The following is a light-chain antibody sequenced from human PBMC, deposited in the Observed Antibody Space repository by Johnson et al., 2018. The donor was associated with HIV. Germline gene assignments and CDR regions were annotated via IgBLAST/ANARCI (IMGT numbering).Light chain of an antibody. J-gene: IGLJ1*01. V-gene: IGLV1-51*01. Sequence: QAVLTQPPSVSAAPGQKVTISCYGSSSNIGNNYVSWYQQLPGTAPKLLIYDNNKRPSGIPDRFSGSKSGTSATLGITGLQTGDEAAYYCGPWDSSLRVGVFGTGTKVTGL. CDR3: GPWDSSLRVGV. CDR1: SSNIGNNY. CDR2: DNN.